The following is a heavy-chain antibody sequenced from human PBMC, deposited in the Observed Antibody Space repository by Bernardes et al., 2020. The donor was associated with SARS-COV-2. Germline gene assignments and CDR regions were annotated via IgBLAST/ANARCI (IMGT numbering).Heavy chain of an antibody. CDR3: VKERSGSYFGVFDS. D-gene: IGHD3-3*01. V-gene: IGHV3-23*01. CDR2: ISGVGGIT. J-gene: IGHJ4*02. CDR1: GFTFFVYG. Sequence: GGSLRLSCAASGFTFFVYGMSWVRQAPGKGLEWVAGISGVGGITYLADSVKGRFTISRDNSKNTLYLQMNSLRAEDAAIYYCVKERSGSYFGVFDSWGQGTLVTVSS.